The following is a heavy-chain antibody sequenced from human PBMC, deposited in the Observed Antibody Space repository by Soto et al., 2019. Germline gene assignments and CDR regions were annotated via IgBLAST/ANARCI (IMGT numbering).Heavy chain of an antibody. CDR3: AKFFVETGGSSGWPWSFHF. CDR1: GFTFSSYA. J-gene: IGHJ4*02. Sequence: ELQLLESGGGLVQPGGSLRLSCAASGFTFSSYAMSWVRQAPGKGVEWVSAISGTGGTTYYADSVKGRFTISRDNSRNTLHLQMNSLRAEDTAIYYCAKFFVETGGSSGWPWSFHFWGQGTLVTVSS. D-gene: IGHD6-25*01. CDR2: ISGTGGTT. V-gene: IGHV3-23*01.